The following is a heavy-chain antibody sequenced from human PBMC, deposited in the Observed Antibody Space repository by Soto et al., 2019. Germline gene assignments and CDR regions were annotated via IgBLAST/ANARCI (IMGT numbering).Heavy chain of an antibody. CDR1: GDSVSRNGVA. D-gene: IGHD2-21*01. CDR3: VRGKHAGFAY. J-gene: IGHJ4*02. Sequence: QVQLRQSGPGLVKPSQTLSLTCAISGDSVSRNGVAWNWIRQSPSRGLEWLGRTYYRSKWSSDYAVALKSRLTLNPYTSKSQVSLQRKSVTPQDTAVCYCVRGKHAGFAYWGQRPLVPVSS. V-gene: IGHV6-1*01. CDR2: TYYRSKWSS.